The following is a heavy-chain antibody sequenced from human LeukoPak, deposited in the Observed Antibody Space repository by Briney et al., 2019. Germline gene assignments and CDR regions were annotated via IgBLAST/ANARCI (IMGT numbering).Heavy chain of an antibody. J-gene: IGHJ4*02. Sequence: SETLSLTCTVSGGSIRNYYWDWIRQPPGKGLEWIGYIHYSGRTSYNPSLKSRVTISVDTSKNQFSLKVTSVTATDTAVYYCARHDYGDYGHIKWGQGTLVTVSS. CDR1: GGSIRNYY. CDR3: ARHDYGDYGHIK. D-gene: IGHD4-17*01. V-gene: IGHV4-59*08. CDR2: IHYSGRT.